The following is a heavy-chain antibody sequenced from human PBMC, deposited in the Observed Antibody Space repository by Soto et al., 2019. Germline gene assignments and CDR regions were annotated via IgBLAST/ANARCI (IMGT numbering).Heavy chain of an antibody. V-gene: IGHV3-73*01. CDR2: IRTKANNYAT. CDR1: GFTFSGSA. CDR3: SPLASDALDI. Sequence: GGSLRLSCAASGFTFSGSAMHWVRQASGKGLEWLGRIRTKANNYATEYAASVKGRFTISRDDSKNTAYLQMNSLKTDDTAVYYCSPLASDALDIWGQGTMVTVSS. J-gene: IGHJ3*02.